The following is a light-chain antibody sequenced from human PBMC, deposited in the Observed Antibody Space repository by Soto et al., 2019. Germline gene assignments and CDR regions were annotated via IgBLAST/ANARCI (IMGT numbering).Light chain of an antibody. V-gene: IGLV4-69*01. CDR2: LNSDGSH. CDR3: QTWGSGIVV. CDR1: SGHSNYA. J-gene: IGLJ2*01. Sequence: QLVLTQSPSASASLGASVKLTCTLRSGHSNYAIAWHQQQSEKGPRYLMKLNSDGSHSKGDGIPDRFSGSSSGAERYLTISSLQSEDEADCYCQTWGSGIVVFGGGTKLTVL.